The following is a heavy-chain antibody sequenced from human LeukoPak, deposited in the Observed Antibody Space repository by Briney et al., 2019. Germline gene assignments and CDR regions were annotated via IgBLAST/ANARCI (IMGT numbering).Heavy chain of an antibody. CDR2: ISYDGSNK. CDR3: AKDFGGSGWYSYYYYGMDV. J-gene: IGHJ6*02. V-gene: IGHV3-30*18. CDR1: GFTFSSYG. D-gene: IGHD6-19*01. Sequence: GRSLRLSCAASGFTFSSYGMHWVCQAPGKGLEWVAVISYDGSNKYYADSVKGRFTISRDNSKNTLYLQMNSLRAEDTAVYYCAKDFGGSGWYSYYYYGMDVWGQGTTVTVSS.